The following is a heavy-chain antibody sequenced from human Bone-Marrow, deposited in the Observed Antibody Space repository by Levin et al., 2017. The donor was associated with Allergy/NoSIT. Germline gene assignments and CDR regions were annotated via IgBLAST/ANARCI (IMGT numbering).Heavy chain of an antibody. Sequence: QPGGSLRLSCVVSGFTFDDHAMHWVRQGPGRGLEWVSAITWNSVDVAYADSVKGRFTISRDNAKNSLYLEMKDLRPEDTAVYYCARDMIAARPYYGVDVWGRGTTVTVSS. D-gene: IGHD3-22*01. CDR1: GFTFDDHA. CDR2: ITWNSVDV. CDR3: ARDMIAARPYYGVDV. J-gene: IGHJ6*02. V-gene: IGHV3-9*01.